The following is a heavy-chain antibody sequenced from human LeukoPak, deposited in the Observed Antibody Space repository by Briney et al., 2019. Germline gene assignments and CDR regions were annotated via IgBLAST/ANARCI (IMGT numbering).Heavy chain of an antibody. CDR1: GYSFTSYW. Sequence: GESLKISCKGSGYSFTSYWISRVRQMPGKGLEWMGRIDPSDSYTNYSPSFQGHVTISADKSISTAYLQWSSLKASDTAMYYCARYRHDAFDIWAKGQWSPSLQ. V-gene: IGHV5-10-1*01. CDR3: ARYRHDAFDI. CDR2: IDPSDSYT. D-gene: IGHD3-16*02. J-gene: IGHJ3*02.